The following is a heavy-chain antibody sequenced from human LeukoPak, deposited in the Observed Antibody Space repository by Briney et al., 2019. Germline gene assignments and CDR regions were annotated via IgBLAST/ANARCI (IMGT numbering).Heavy chain of an antibody. D-gene: IGHD6-13*01. Sequence: GRSLRLSCITSGFTFGDYAMTWVRLAPGKGLEWVSAISGSGGSTYYADSVKGRFTISRDNSKNTLYLQMNSLRAEDTAVYYCAKGKEEYSSSWLMDVWGQGTTVTVSS. V-gene: IGHV3-23*01. CDR3: AKGKEEYSSSWLMDV. CDR1: GFTFGDYA. J-gene: IGHJ6*02. CDR2: ISGSGGST.